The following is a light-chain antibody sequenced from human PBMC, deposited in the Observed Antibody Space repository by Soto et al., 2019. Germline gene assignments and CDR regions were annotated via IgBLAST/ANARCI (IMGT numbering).Light chain of an antibody. CDR1: QTASITY. CDR2: GAS. J-gene: IGKJ5*01. CDR3: QQYGSSPLIS. Sequence: VLRQSPGTLSLSAGESATPSCWSIQTASITYLPWYQQKPGQAPRLLIFGASRRATGIPDRFSGSGSGRDFTLTISGLEPEDFAVYYCQQYGSSPLISFGQGTRLEIK. V-gene: IGKV3-20*01.